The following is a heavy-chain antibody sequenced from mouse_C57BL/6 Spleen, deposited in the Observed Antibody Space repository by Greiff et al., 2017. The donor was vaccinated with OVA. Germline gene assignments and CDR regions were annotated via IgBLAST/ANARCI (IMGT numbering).Heavy chain of an antibody. CDR3: ARSRSLYAMDY. V-gene: IGHV1-81*01. J-gene: IGHJ4*01. CDR2: IYPRSGNT. Sequence: VQLVESGAELARPGASVKLSCKASGYTFTSYGISWVKQRTGQGLEWIGEIYPRSGNTYYNEKFKGKTTLTADKSSSTAYMELRSLTSEDSAVYFCARSRSLYAMDYWGQGTSVTVSS. CDR1: GYTFTSYG.